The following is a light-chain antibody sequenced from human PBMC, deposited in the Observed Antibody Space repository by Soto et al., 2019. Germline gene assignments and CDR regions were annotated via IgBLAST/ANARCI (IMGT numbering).Light chain of an antibody. CDR1: QNISPW. CDR2: DVS. J-gene: IGKJ1*01. Sequence: DIQMTQSPSTLSASVGERVTIACRASQNISPWLAWFQQKPGKAPKLLIYDVSSLESGVPSRFNGSGSGTEFTLSISSLQPDDFATYYCQQYDSYSRTFGQGTKVDIK. CDR3: QQYDSYSRT. V-gene: IGKV1-5*01.